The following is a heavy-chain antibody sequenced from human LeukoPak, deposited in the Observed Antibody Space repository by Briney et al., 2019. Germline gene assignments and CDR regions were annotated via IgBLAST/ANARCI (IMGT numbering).Heavy chain of an antibody. V-gene: IGHV4-59*01. J-gene: IGHJ4*02. CDR3: ARSSSTGSYWAAY. D-gene: IGHD1-26*01. Sequence: KPSETLSLTCTVSGGSISTYYWSWIRQPPGKGLEWIGYIYYSGSTDYNPSLKSRVTISVDTSKNQFSLKLSSVTAADTAVYYCARSSSTGSYWAAYWGQGTLVTVSS. CDR1: GGSISTYY. CDR2: IYYSGST.